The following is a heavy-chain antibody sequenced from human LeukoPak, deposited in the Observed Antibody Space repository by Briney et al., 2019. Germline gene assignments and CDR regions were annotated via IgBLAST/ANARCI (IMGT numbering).Heavy chain of an antibody. V-gene: IGHV4-59*05. Sequence: SETLSLTCTVSGGSISSYYWSWIRQPAGKGLEWIGSIYYSGSTYYNPSLKSRVTISVDTSKNQFSLKLSSVTAADTAVYYCARLGGGYFDWLFGFDPWGQGTLVTVSS. D-gene: IGHD3-9*01. CDR2: IYYSGST. J-gene: IGHJ5*02. CDR1: GGSISSYY. CDR3: ARLGGGYFDWLFGFDP.